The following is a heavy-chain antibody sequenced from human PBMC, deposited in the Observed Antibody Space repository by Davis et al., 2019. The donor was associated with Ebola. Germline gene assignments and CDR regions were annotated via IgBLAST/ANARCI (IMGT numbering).Heavy chain of an antibody. CDR1: AGSFSGYY. J-gene: IGHJ4*02. Sequence: PSETLSLTCAVYAGSFSGYYWSWXXHPPANGLAFIGEINHSVSTNYNPSLKSRVTISVDTSKNQFSLKLSSVTAADTAVYYCARGDYMVANAYWGQGTLVTVSS. CDR3: ARGDYMVANAY. D-gene: IGHD5-12*01. CDR2: INHSVST. V-gene: IGHV4-34*01.